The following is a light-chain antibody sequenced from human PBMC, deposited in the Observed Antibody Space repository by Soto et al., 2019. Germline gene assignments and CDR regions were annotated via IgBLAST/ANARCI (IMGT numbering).Light chain of an antibody. J-gene: IGKJ1*01. V-gene: IGKV1-5*01. CDR2: DAS. CDR3: QQYNNYSKWT. Sequence: DTQMTQSPSTLSAAVGDRVTITCRASQRIGNWLAWYQQKPGKAPNLLIYDASSLKSGVPSRFSGSGSGTEFTLTISSLQADDFANYYCQQYNNYSKWTFGQGTKVDIK. CDR1: QRIGNW.